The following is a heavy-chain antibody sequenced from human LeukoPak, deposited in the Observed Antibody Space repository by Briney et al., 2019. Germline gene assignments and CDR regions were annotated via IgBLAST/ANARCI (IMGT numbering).Heavy chain of an antibody. CDR1: GGSFSGYY. V-gene: IGHV4-34*01. Sequence: SETLSLTCAVYGGSFSGYYWSWIRQPPGKGLEWIGEINHSGSTNYNPSLESRVTISVDTSKNQFSLKLSSVTAADTAVYYCARRNYDFWSGSPSFGYWGQGTLVTVSS. D-gene: IGHD3-3*01. CDR2: INHSGST. J-gene: IGHJ4*02. CDR3: ARRNYDFWSGSPSFGY.